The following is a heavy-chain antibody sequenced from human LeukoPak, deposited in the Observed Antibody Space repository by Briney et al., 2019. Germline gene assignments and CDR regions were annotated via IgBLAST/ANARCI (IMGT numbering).Heavy chain of an antibody. CDR3: AKDQGFYNNYGVDY. V-gene: IGHV3-23*01. CDR1: GFPFSNYG. J-gene: IGHJ4*02. CDR2: ISASSGSP. Sequence: GGSLRLSCAASGFPFSNYGMSGVPQAPGKGLEWVSGISASSGSPTYADSVKGRFTISRDNSKNTLFLQLSSLRAEDTALYYCAKDQGFYNNYGVDYWGQGTLVTVSS. D-gene: IGHD4-11*01.